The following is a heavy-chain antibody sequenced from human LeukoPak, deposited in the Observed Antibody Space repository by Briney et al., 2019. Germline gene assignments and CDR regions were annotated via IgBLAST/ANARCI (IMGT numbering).Heavy chain of an antibody. V-gene: IGHV3-23*01. CDR3: AKDGKNIYNSY. J-gene: IGHJ4*02. D-gene: IGHD1-1*01. Sequence: GGSLRLSCAASGFTFSSYGMSWVRQAPGKGLEWVSAISGSGGSTYYADSVKGRFTISRDNSKNTLYLQMNSLRAEDTAVYYCAKDGKNIYNSYWGQGTLVTVSS. CDR2: ISGSGGST. CDR1: GFTFSSYG.